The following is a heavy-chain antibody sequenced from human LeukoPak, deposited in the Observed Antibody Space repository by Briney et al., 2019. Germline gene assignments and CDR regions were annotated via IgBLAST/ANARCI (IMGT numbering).Heavy chain of an antibody. CDR1: GGSISSSSYF. D-gene: IGHD3-10*01. J-gene: IGHJ4*02. CDR3: ASLPRSGSPDY. Sequence: SETLSLTCTVYGGSISSSSYFWGWIRQPPGKGLEWIGSIYYSGSTYYNPSLKSRVTISVDTSKNQFSLKLRSVTAADTAVYYCASLPRSGSPDYWGQGTLVTVSS. V-gene: IGHV4-39*01. CDR2: IYYSGST.